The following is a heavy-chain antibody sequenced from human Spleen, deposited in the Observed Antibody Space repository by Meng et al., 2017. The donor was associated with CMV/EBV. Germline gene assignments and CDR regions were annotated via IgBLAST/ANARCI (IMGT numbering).Heavy chain of an antibody. V-gene: IGHV3-69-1*01. CDR2: ISRSSTI. CDR3: ARGMTYYYDSSSYYYGGIFDY. J-gene: IGHJ4*02. CDR1: GFTFSDYY. D-gene: IGHD3-22*01. Sequence: GESLKISCAASGFTFSDYYMSWIRQAPGKGLEWVSHISRSSTIYYADSVKGRFTISRDNAKNSLYLEMNSLRAEDTAVYHCARGMTYYYDSSSYYYGGIFDYWGQGALVTVSS.